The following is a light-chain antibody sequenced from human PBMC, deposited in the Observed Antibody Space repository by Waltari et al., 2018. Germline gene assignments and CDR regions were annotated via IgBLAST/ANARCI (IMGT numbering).Light chain of an antibody. CDR3: HQYANSPWT. J-gene: IGKJ1*01. CDR2: WAS. CDR1: QSVLYSPNNKNY. V-gene: IGKV4-1*01. Sequence: DIVMTQSPDSLAVSLGERATINCKSSQSVLYSPNNKNYLAWYQQKPGQPPPLLIYWASTRESGVPDRFSGGGSGTDFTLTISSLQAEDVAVYYCHQYANSPWTFGQGTKVEVK.